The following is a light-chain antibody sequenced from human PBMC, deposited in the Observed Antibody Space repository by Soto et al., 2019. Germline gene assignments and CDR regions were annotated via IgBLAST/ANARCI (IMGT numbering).Light chain of an antibody. V-gene: IGKV1-17*03. CDR3: LQHNSYPRT. J-gene: IGKJ1*01. CDR2: GAS. CDR1: RGIATY. Sequence: DMLTTEARSAMSECWGGRGTSTSMARRGIATYFAWLQQKPGKVPKRLIYGASNLQSGVPSRFSGSGSGTEFTLTISSLQPEDFVTYYCLQHNSYPRTFGQGTKVDIK.